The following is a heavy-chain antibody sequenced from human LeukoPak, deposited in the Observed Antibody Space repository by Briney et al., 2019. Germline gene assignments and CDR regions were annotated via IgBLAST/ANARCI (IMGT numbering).Heavy chain of an antibody. CDR1: GYTFTSYG. J-gene: IGHJ4*02. V-gene: IGHV1-18*01. Sequence: ASVKVSCKASGYTFTSYGINWVRQAPGQGLEWMGWISAYNGNTNYAQKFQGRVTMTTDTSTTTAYMELRSLRSDDTAVYYCAREYYSSGYDYWGQGTLVTVSS. CDR2: ISAYNGNT. CDR3: AREYYSSGYDY. D-gene: IGHD6-25*01.